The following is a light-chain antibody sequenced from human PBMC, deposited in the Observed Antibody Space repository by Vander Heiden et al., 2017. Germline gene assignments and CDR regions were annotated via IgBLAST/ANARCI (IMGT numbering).Light chain of an antibody. CDR3: QQAHSTPIT. CDR1: QAISSW. Sequence: DIQMTQSPSSVSASVGDRVTITCRASQAISSWVAWYQHKPGKAPKLLIYTASTLQSGVPSRFSGSGSGTEFTLTISSLQPEDFATYFCQQAHSTPITFGEGTKVEIK. CDR2: TAS. V-gene: IGKV1-12*01. J-gene: IGKJ4*01.